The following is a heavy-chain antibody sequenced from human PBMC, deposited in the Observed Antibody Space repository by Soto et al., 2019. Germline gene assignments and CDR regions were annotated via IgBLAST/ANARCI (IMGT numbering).Heavy chain of an antibody. CDR2: ISYDGINE. D-gene: IGHD3-16*02. CDR1: GFTFTSYA. J-gene: IGHJ4*02. V-gene: IGHV3-30*15. Sequence: QVQLVESGGSVVQPGRSLSLSCEASGFTFTSYAMHWVRQAPGKGLEWVAVISYDGINEYYADSVKGRFTISRDNSKNTLVLQMSSLRVEDTAVYYCARDRLRLGELSLIGYFDYWGQGTLVTVSS. CDR3: ARDRLRLGELSLIGYFDY.